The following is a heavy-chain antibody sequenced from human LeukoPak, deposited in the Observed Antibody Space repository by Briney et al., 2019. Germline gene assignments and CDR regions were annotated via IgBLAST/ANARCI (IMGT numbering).Heavy chain of an antibody. CDR2: ISAYNGNT. CDR1: GYTFTSYG. J-gene: IGHJ6*03. Sequence: ASVKVSCKASGYTFTSYGISWVRQAPGQGLEWMVWISAYNGNTNYAQKLQGRVTMTTDTSTSTAYMELRSLRSDDTAVYYCAREVPAAIDYYYYYYYMDVWGKGTTVTVSS. V-gene: IGHV1-18*01. D-gene: IGHD2-2*01. CDR3: AREVPAAIDYYYYYYYMDV.